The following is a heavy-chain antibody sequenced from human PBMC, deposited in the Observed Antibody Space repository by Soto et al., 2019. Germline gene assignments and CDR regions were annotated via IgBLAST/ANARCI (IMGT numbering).Heavy chain of an antibody. CDR1: GYTFTRSG. Sequence: SVKVSCKASGYTFTRSGISWVRQAPGQGLEWMGGIIPIFGTANYAQKFQGRVTITADESTSTAYMELSSLRSEDTAVYYCARAIRGSYYDFNYYYGMDVWGQGTTVTVSS. D-gene: IGHD1-26*01. J-gene: IGHJ6*02. V-gene: IGHV1-69*13. CDR2: IIPIFGTA. CDR3: ARAIRGSYYDFNYYYGMDV.